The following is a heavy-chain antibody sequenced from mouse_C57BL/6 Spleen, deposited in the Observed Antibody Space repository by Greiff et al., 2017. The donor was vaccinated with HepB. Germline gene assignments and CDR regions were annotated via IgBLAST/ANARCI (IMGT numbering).Heavy chain of an antibody. D-gene: IGHD2-4*01. CDR2: IWTGGGT. V-gene: IGHV2-9-1*01. Sequence: VQLQESGPGLVAPSQSLSITCTVSGFSLTSYAISWVRQPPGKGLEWLGVIWTGGGTNYNSALKSRLSISKDNSKSQVFLKMNSLQTDDTARYYCARNLRSYYDYDGADYFDYWGQGTTLTVSS. CDR3: ARNLRSYYDYDGADYFDY. J-gene: IGHJ2*01. CDR1: GFSLTSYA.